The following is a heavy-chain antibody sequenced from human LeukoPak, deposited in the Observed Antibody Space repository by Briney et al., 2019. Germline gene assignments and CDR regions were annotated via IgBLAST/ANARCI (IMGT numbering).Heavy chain of an antibody. D-gene: IGHD3-22*01. CDR2: ISGSGGTT. Sequence: PGGSLRLSCAASGFTFSSYAMSWVRQAPGKGLEWVSAISGSGGTTYYADSVKGRFTISRDNSKNTLYLQMNSLRAEDTAVYFCAKDFDTSGYYYLNWFDPWGQGTLVTVSS. J-gene: IGHJ5*02. V-gene: IGHV3-23*01. CDR1: GFTFSSYA. CDR3: AKDFDTSGYYYLNWFDP.